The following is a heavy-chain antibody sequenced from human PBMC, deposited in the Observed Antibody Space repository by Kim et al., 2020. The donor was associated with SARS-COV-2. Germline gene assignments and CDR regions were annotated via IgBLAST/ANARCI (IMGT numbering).Heavy chain of an antibody. Sequence: SETLSLTCTVSGGSIRTAGFYWNWIRQRPGKGLEWIAYTYYTGTTKYNPSLKIRLTISVDTSRNQFSLRLTSVTAADTAPYYCARGTPGMAVWCKGATVT. CDR3: ARGTPGMAV. V-gene: IGHV4-31*03. CDR2: TYYTGTT. J-gene: IGHJ6*04. CDR1: GGSIRTAGFY.